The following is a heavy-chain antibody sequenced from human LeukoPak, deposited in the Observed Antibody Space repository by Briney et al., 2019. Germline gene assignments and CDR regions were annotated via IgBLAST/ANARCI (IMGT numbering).Heavy chain of an antibody. V-gene: IGHV3-30*02. Sequence: GGSLRLSCAASGFTFSSYGMHWVRQAPGKGLDWVAYIRNDASNTYYADSVKGRFSISRDNSKNTVYLQMSSLIPEDTAVYYCAKRAGSAWSAGAWGQGTLVTVSS. CDR2: IRNDASNT. J-gene: IGHJ5*02. D-gene: IGHD3-10*01. CDR1: GFTFSSYG. CDR3: AKRAGSAWSAGA.